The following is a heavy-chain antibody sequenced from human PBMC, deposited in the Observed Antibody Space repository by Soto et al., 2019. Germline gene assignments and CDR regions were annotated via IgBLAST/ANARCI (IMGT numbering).Heavy chain of an antibody. Sequence: QVQLVQSGAEVKKPGSSVKVSCKASGGTFSSYAISWVRQAPGQGLEWMGGIIPIFGTATYAQKFQGRVTITADEATSTADMELSSLRSEDTAVYYCAREHVTPMPNPWYFDLWGRGTLVTVSS. J-gene: IGHJ2*01. D-gene: IGHD2-2*01. CDR2: IIPIFGTA. V-gene: IGHV1-69*01. CDR3: AREHVTPMPNPWYFDL. CDR1: GGTFSSYA.